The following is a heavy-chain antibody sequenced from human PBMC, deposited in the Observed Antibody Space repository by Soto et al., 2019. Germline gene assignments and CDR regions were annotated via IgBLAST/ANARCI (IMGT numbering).Heavy chain of an antibody. D-gene: IGHD2-2*01. CDR1: GFTFDDYG. J-gene: IGHJ4*02. CDR3: AKDRSHSWTFDY. CDR2: IYCDGGNK. V-gene: IGHV3-30*18. Sequence: GGSLRLSCAASGFTFDDYGMSWVRQAPGKGLEWVAVIYCDGGNKYYADSVKGRFTISRDNSKNTLYLQMNSLRAEDTAVYYCAKDRSHSWTFDYWGQGTLVTVSS.